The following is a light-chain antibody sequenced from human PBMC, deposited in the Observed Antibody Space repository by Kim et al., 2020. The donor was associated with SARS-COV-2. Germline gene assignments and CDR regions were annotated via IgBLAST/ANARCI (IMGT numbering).Light chain of an antibody. V-gene: IGLV6-57*03. CDR2: ENN. J-gene: IGLJ3*02. CDR3: QSYDVSTEV. CDR1: SGSIASKY. Sequence: GKTVTISCTRSSGSIASKYVQWYQQRPGSAPTTVIYENNQRPSGVPDRLSGSIDTSSNSASLTISGLETEDAADYYCQSYDVSTEVFGGGTQLTVL.